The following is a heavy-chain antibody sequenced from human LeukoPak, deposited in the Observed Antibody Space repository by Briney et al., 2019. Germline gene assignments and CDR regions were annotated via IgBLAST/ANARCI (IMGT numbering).Heavy chain of an antibody. V-gene: IGHV4-31*03. D-gene: IGHD2-15*01. CDR2: IYYTGST. CDR3: ASHCSGGTCYRYFFDY. J-gene: IGHJ4*02. Sequence: SETLSLTCTVSGASISSGGYYWSWIRQHAGKGLEWIGYIYYTGSTYYNPSLRSRIFISVDTARNQFSLQLRSVTAADTAVYYCASHCSGGTCYRYFFDYWGQGTQVTVSS. CDR1: GASISSGGYY.